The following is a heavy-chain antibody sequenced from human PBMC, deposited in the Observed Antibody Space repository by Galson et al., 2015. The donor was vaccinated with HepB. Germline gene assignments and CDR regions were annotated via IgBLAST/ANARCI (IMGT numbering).Heavy chain of an antibody. J-gene: IGHJ6*02. CDR1: GFTFSSYN. CDR2: MSNSGGTK. Sequence: SLRLSCAASGFTFSSYNMNWVRQAPGKGLEWISYMSNSGGTKYYADSVKGRFTIYRDNAKNSMDLQMNSLRAEDTAVYYCARDRGDSGSYLSYFYDMDVWGQGTTVTVSS. D-gene: IGHD3-10*01. V-gene: IGHV3-48*04. CDR3: ARDRGDSGSYLSYFYDMDV.